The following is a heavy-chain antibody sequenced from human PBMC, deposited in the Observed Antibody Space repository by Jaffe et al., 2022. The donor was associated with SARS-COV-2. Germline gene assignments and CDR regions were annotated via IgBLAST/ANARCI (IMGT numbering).Heavy chain of an antibody. CDR3: ARVSITMIVVVTPFDY. V-gene: IGHV3-30*04. J-gene: IGHJ4*02. CDR1: GFTFSSYA. D-gene: IGHD3-22*01. Sequence: QVQLVESGGGVVQPGRSLRLSCAASGFTFSSYAMHWVRQAPGKGLEWVAVISYDGSNKYYADSVKGRFTISRDNSKNTLYLQMNSLRAEDTAVYYCARVSITMIVVVTPFDYWGQGTLVTVSS. CDR2: ISYDGSNK.